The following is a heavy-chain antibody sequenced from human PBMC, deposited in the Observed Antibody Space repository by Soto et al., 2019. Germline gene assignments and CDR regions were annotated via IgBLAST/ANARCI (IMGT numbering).Heavy chain of an antibody. J-gene: IGHJ3*02. Sequence: PGGSLRLSCAASGFTFSSYGMHWVRQAPGKGLEWVAVISYDGSNKYYADSVKGRFTISRDNSKNTLYLQMNSLRAEDTAVYYCASPNSEYLDAFDIWGQGTMVTVSS. CDR2: ISYDGSNK. V-gene: IGHV3-30*03. CDR3: ASPNSEYLDAFDI. CDR1: GFTFSSYG. D-gene: IGHD2-2*01.